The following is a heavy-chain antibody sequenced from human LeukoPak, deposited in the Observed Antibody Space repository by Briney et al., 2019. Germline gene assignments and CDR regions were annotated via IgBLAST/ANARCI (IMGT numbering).Heavy chain of an antibody. Sequence: PSETLSLTCTVSGGSISSSSYYWGWIRQPPGKGLEWIGSIYYSGSTYYNPSLKSRVTISVDTSKNQFSLKLSPVTAADTAVYYCARVTRKQVAVAGTGVTNWFDPWGQGTLVTVSS. V-gene: IGHV4-39*07. CDR1: GGSISSSSYY. CDR3: ARVTRKQVAVAGTGVTNWFDP. J-gene: IGHJ5*02. CDR2: IYYSGST. D-gene: IGHD6-19*01.